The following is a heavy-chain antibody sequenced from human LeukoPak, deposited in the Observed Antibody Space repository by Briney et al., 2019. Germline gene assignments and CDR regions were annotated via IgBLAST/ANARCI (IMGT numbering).Heavy chain of an antibody. CDR1: GFTFSTYS. CDR2: INIKGDDT. V-gene: IGHV3-64D*08. D-gene: IGHD3-10*01. CDR3: VKDLRGGGYYLSFDY. Sequence: GGSLRLSCSASGFTFSTYSMHWVRQAPGKGLELVSTINIKGDDTYYADSVKGRFTISRDHSRKTLYLQMSSLRAEDTAVYYCVKDLRGGGYYLSFDYWGQGTLVTVSS. J-gene: IGHJ4*02.